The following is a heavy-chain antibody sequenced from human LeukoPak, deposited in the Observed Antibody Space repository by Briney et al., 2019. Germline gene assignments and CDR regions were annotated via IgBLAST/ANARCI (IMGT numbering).Heavy chain of an antibody. V-gene: IGHV4-59*11. J-gene: IGHJ3*01. D-gene: IGHD3-22*01. Sequence: SETLSLTCTVSAGSFTTHYGSWIRQPPGEGLEWIGYISYIGSTNYNASLKSRVTISIDTSKNEVSLMLTSVTAADTAVYYCASDSIGMNAFDAWGQGTMVTVSS. CDR1: AGSFTTHY. CDR2: ISYIGST. CDR3: ASDSIGMNAFDA.